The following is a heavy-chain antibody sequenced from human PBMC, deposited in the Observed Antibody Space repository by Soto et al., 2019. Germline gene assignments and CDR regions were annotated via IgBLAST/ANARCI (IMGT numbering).Heavy chain of an antibody. D-gene: IGHD3-22*01. CDR2: ISYDGSNK. CDR1: GFTFSSYA. Sequence: PGGSLRLSCAASGFTFSSYAMHWVRQAPDKGLEWVAVISYDGSNKYYADSVKGRFTISRDNSKNTLYLQMNSLRAEDTAVYYCARDRYYYDSSGYYQGYWGQGTLVTVSS. V-gene: IGHV3-30-3*01. J-gene: IGHJ4*02. CDR3: ARDRYYYDSSGYYQGY.